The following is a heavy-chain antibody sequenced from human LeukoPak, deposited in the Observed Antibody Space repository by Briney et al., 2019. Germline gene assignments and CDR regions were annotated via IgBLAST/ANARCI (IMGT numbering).Heavy chain of an antibody. V-gene: IGHV3-15*01. CDR2: IISKADGGTT. CDR1: GFSFRAAW. D-gene: IGHD3-10*01. J-gene: IGHJ4*02. Sequence: PGGSLRLSCEGSGFSFRAAWMSWVRQAPGKGLEWVGRIISKADGGTTDYAAPVKDRFSISGDDSKNTLYLQMNSLETEDTAVYYCSLIGIRLGDLQGFHHWGQGTLVTVSS. CDR3: SLIGIRLGDLQGFHH.